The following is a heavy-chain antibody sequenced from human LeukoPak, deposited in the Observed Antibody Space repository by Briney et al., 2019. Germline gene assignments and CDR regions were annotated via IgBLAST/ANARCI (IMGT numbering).Heavy chain of an antibody. D-gene: IGHD2-15*01. Sequence: GGSLRLSCAASGFTFSSYWMHWVRQAPGKGLVWVSRINSDGSSTSYADSVKGRFTISRDNAKNTLYLQMNSLRAEDTAVYYCARDGTLGYCSGGSCYSDIWGQGTMVTASS. CDR1: GFTFSSYW. V-gene: IGHV3-74*01. J-gene: IGHJ3*02. CDR2: INSDGSST. CDR3: ARDGTLGYCSGGSCYSDI.